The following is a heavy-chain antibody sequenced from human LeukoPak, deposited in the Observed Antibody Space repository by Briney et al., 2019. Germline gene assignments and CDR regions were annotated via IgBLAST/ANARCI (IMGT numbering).Heavy chain of an antibody. D-gene: IGHD4-11*01. J-gene: IGHJ4*02. CDR3: AKLTSNGATYFEY. CDR1: GGSISSSSYY. CDR2: IYYSGTT. V-gene: IGHV4-39*01. Sequence: SETLSLTCTVSGGSISSSSYYWGWIRQPPGKGLEWVGTIYYSGTTFYNPSLKSRITISADTSKNQFSLKLTSVTAADTAVYYCAKLTSNGATYFEYWGRGTLVTVSS.